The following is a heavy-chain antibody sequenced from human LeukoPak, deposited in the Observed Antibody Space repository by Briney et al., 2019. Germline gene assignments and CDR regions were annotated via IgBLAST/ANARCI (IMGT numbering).Heavy chain of an antibody. CDR2: IIPIFGTA. V-gene: IGHV1-69*06. CDR3: ARSEGYCSSTSCYGYGMDV. Sequence: EASVKVSCKASGGTFSSYAISWVRQAPGQGLEWMGGIIPIFGTANYAQKFQGRVTITADKSTSTAYMELRSLRSDDTAVYYCARSEGYCSSTSCYGYGMDVWGQGTTVTVSS. D-gene: IGHD2-2*01. J-gene: IGHJ6*02. CDR1: GGTFSSYA.